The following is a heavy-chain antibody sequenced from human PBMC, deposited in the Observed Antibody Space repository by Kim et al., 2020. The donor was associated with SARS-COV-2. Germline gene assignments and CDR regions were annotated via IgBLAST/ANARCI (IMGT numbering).Heavy chain of an antibody. D-gene: IGHD3-22*01. Sequence: TYYNPSLKSRVTIAVDTSKNQFSLKLSSVTAADTAVYYCARQVSLNWFDPWGQGTLVTVSS. J-gene: IGHJ5*02. V-gene: IGHV4-39*01. CDR3: ARQVSLNWFDP. CDR2: T.